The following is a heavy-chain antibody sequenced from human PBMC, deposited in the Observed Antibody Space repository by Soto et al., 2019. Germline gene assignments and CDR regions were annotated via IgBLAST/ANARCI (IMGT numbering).Heavy chain of an antibody. CDR1: GGTFSSYA. Sequence: QVQLVQSGAEVKKPGSSVKVSCKASGGTFSSYAINWVRQAPGQGLEWMGGIIPMFSTGNYAQKFQGRVTISGDESTSTAYMELSSLRSEDTAVYYCASPKDGELSLVHSYPGMDVWGQGTTVTVSS. D-gene: IGHD3-16*02. J-gene: IGHJ6*02. CDR2: IIPMFSTG. CDR3: ASPKDGELSLVHSYPGMDV. V-gene: IGHV1-69*12.